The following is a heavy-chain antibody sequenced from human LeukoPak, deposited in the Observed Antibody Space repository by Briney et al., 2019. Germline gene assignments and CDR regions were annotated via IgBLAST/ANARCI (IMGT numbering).Heavy chain of an antibody. CDR1: AGTFSSYA. D-gene: IGHD3-22*01. Sequence: SVKVSCKASAGTFSSYAISWVRQAPGQGLEWMGRIIPILGIANYAQKFQGRVTITADKSTSTAYMELSSLRSEDTAVYYCARGPRITMIVGPFDSWGQGTLVTVSS. CDR3: ARGPRITMIVGPFDS. CDR2: IIPILGIA. V-gene: IGHV1-69*04. J-gene: IGHJ4*02.